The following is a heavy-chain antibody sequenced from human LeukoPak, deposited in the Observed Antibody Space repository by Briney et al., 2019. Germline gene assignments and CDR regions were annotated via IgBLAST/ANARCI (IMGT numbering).Heavy chain of an antibody. V-gene: IGHV3-73*01. CDR2: IRSKANSYAT. J-gene: IGHJ4*02. Sequence: GGSLKLSCAASGFTFSGSTMYWVRQASGKGLEWVGRIRSKANSYATAYAASVKGRFTISRDDSKNTAYLQMNSLKTEDTAVYYCTGGYSYGLWGQGTLVTVSS. CDR1: GFTFSGST. CDR3: TGGYSYGL. D-gene: IGHD5-18*01.